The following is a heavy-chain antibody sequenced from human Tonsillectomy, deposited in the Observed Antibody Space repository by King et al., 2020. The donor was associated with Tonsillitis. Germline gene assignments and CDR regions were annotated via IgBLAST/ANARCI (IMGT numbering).Heavy chain of an antibody. Sequence: VQLQESGPGLVKPSQTLSLSCTVSGGSIRGGSFYWTWIRQPAGKGLECIGRMHTSGTTNYSPSLRSRVTMSIDTSKGQFSLNLTSVTAADTAVYYCARARYSNFAANYSYVDVWGKGTTVTVSS. CDR2: MHTSGTT. D-gene: IGHD4-11*01. J-gene: IGHJ6*03. CDR3: ARARYSNFAANYSYVDV. CDR1: GGSIRGGSFY. V-gene: IGHV4-61*02.